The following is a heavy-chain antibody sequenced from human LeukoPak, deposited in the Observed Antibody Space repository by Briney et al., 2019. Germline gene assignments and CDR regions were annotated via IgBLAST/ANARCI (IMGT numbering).Heavy chain of an antibody. CDR2: ISGSGTA. J-gene: IGHJ4*02. CDR1: AGSTNTYF. CDR3: ARGTELTRTSGHYSFDY. D-gene: IGHD1-7*01. Sequence: NPSETLSLTCTVPAGSTNTYFWTWVRQPAGKGLEWIGRISGSGTAYYNPSLESRVTISLDTANNQLFLRMTSVSAADTAVYYCARGTELTRTSGHYSFDYWGQGTLVSVSS. V-gene: IGHV4-4*07.